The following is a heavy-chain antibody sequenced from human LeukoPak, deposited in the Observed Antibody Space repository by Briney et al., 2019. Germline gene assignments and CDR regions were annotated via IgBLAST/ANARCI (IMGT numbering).Heavy chain of an antibody. CDR1: GGSISSYY. CDR3: ARGQNYYDSSGYRHYYMDV. J-gene: IGHJ6*03. D-gene: IGHD3-22*01. CDR2: IYYSGST. Sequence: PETLSLTCTVSGGSISSYYWSWIRQPPGKGLEWIGYIYYSGSTNYNPSLKSRVTISVDTSKNQFSLKLSSVTAADTAVYYCARGQNYYDSSGYRHYYMDVWGKGTTVTVSS. V-gene: IGHV4-59*01.